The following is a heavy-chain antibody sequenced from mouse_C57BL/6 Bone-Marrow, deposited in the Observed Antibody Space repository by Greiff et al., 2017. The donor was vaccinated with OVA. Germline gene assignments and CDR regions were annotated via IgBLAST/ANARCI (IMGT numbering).Heavy chain of an antibody. CDR3: TTYGSSYPYWYFDV. CDR2: IDPENGDT. D-gene: IGHD1-1*01. J-gene: IGHJ1*03. CDR1: GFNIKDDY. V-gene: IGHV14-4*01. Sequence: EVQLVESGAELVRPGASVKLSCTASGFNIKDDYMHWVKQRPEQGLEWIGWIDPENGDTEYASKFQGKATITADTSSNTAYLQLSSLTSEDTAVYYCTTYGSSYPYWYFDVWGTGTTVTVSS.